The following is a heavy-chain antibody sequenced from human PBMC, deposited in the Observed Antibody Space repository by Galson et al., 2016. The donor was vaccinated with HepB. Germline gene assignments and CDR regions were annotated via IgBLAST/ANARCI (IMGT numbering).Heavy chain of an antibody. D-gene: IGHD6-13*01. CDR3: AVRYSSIWYFQH. CDR2: MSDSGGST. Sequence: SLRLSCAASGFTLSNSAMSWVRQAPGKGLEWVSAMSDSGGSTYYADSVKGWFTISRDNSKNTLYLQMNSLGAGDTAIYYCAVRYSSIWYFQHWGRGTLVSVSS. V-gene: IGHV3-23*01. CDR1: GFTLSNSA. J-gene: IGHJ1*01.